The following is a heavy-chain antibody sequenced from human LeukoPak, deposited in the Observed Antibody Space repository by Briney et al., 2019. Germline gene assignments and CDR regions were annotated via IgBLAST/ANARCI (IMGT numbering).Heavy chain of an antibody. D-gene: IGHD6-6*01. CDR3: ARGSNWLDP. J-gene: IGHJ5*02. V-gene: IGHV4-59*01. CDR2: IYYSGST. CDR1: GDSINNYY. Sequence: SETLSLICNVPGDSINNYYWSWVRQPPGKGLDWIGYIYYSGSTNYNPTLKSRVTISKDPSKKQVALKLTSVTAADTAVYYCARGSNWLDPWGQGTLVTVSS.